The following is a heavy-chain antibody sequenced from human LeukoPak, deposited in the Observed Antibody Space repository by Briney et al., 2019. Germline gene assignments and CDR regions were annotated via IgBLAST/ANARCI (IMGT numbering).Heavy chain of an antibody. CDR2: IYYSGST. D-gene: IGHD6-19*01. V-gene: IGHV4-31*11. CDR1: GDSFDNYY. J-gene: IGHJ4*02. CDR3: ARRRGNTSGFQGYYFDY. Sequence: PSEALSLTCGVYGDSFDNYYWNWIRQLPGKGLEWIGYIYYSGSTYYNPSLKSRLSISVDTSKNQFSLRLSSVTAADTAVYYCARRRGNTSGFQGYYFDYWGQGTLVTVSS.